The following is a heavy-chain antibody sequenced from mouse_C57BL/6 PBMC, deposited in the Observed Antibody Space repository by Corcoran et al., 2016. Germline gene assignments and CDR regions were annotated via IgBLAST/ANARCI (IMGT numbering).Heavy chain of an antibody. CDR3: ARDEENRGFAY. Sequence: DVQLQESGPGLVKPSQSLSLTCSVTGYSITSGYYWNWIRQFPGNKMEWMGYISYDGSNNYNPSLKNRISIPRDTSKNQFFLKLNSVTTEDTATYYCARDEENRGFAYWGQGTLVTVSA. CDR2: ISYDGSN. V-gene: IGHV3-6*01. CDR1: GYSITSGYY. J-gene: IGHJ3*01.